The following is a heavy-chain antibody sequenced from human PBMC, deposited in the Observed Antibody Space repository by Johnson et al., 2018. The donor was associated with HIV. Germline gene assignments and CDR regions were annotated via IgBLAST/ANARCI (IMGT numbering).Heavy chain of an antibody. J-gene: IGHJ3*02. Sequence: VQLVESGGGLVQPGGSLRLSCAASGFTVSSNYMSWVRQAPGKGLEWVSIIYSGGSTYYADSVKGRFTISRDNSKDTLYREMNSLRAEDTAVYYCARDYETIWGQGTMVTVSS. CDR3: ARDYETI. D-gene: IGHD3-16*01. CDR1: GFTVSSNY. CDR2: IYSGGST. V-gene: IGHV3-66*02.